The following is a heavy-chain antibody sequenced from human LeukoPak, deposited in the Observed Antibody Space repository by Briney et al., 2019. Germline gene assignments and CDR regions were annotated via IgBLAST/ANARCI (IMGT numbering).Heavy chain of an antibody. Sequence: ASVKVSCKASGYTFTSYAIHWVRQAPGHRLEWMGWINAGNGNTKYSQEFQGRVTMTRDMSTSTVYMELSSLRSEDTAVYYCARDGGGWYPLYYFDYWGQGTLVTVSS. V-gene: IGHV1-3*03. J-gene: IGHJ4*02. CDR2: INAGNGNT. CDR1: GYTFTSYA. D-gene: IGHD6-19*01. CDR3: ARDGGGWYPLYYFDY.